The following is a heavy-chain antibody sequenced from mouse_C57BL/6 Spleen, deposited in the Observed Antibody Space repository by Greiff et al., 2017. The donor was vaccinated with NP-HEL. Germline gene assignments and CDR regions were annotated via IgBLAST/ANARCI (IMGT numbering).Heavy chain of an antibody. CDR1: GFNIKDYY. D-gene: IGHD2-4*01. CDR2: IDPEDGDT. J-gene: IGHJ1*03. V-gene: IGHV14-1*01. CDR3: TTLYYDYEIWYFDV. Sequence: EVQLQQSGAELVRPGASVKLSCTASGFNIKDYYMHWVKQRPEQGLEWIGRIDPEDGDTEYAPKFQGKATMTADTSSNTAYLQLSSLTSEDTAVYYCTTLYYDYEIWYFDVWGTGTTVTVSS.